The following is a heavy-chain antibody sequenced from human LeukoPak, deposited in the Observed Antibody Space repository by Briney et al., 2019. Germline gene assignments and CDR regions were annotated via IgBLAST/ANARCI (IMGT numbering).Heavy chain of an antibody. CDR1: GFTVRSKC. CDR3: ATELRYVGGYFDY. J-gene: IGHJ4*02. Sequence: PGGSLRLSCAASGFTVRSKCMSWVRQAPGKGPEWVSVILTGDNTYYSDSVRGRFTISRDHSRNTLYLQMNNLRAEDTAVYYCATELRYVGGYFDYWGQGTLVTVSS. CDR2: ILTGDNT. D-gene: IGHD3-9*01. V-gene: IGHV3-53*01.